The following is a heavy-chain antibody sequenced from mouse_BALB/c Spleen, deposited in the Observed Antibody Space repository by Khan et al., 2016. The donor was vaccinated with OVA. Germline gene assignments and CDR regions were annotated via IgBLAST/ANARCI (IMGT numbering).Heavy chain of an antibody. J-gene: IGHJ2*01. D-gene: IGHD1-1*01. CDR1: GYSITRDYA. Sequence: VQLVESVPGLLKPSHSVSLTFTATGYSITRDYAHNWIRQFPRNQLLCMAYISSHGNTTYSPSLRNRISITRDTSKNQFFLQLNSVTTEDTATYYCASGRLLLRYPDYFDYWGQGTTLTVSS. CDR3: ASGRLLLRYPDYFDY. V-gene: IGHV3-2*02. CDR2: ISSHGNT.